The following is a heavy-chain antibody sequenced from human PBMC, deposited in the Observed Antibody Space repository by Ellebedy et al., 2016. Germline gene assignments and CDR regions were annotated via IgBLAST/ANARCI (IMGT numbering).Heavy chain of an antibody. Sequence: GSLRLSCNVSGVSVSSDYWNWIRRPPGKGLEWIGYVFHTGTTNYNPSLKSRVTMSVDTSKSQFSLRLTSVTAADTAVYYCAKWNGGWYAFEVWGQGTMVTVSS. CDR3: AKWNGGWYAFEV. CDR2: VFHTGTT. CDR1: GVSVSSDY. D-gene: IGHD6-19*01. J-gene: IGHJ3*01. V-gene: IGHV4-59*02.